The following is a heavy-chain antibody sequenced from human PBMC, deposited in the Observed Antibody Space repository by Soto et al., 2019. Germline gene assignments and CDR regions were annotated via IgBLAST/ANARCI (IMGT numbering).Heavy chain of an antibody. CDR2: IGTGNGNT. Sequence: VDAGQVSCKSCGYSFTDYAIHWVRQAPGHRLEWMGWIGTGNGNTKFSQKFQGRVTITRDTSATTAYMELTSLRSEDTAVYYCAKGSRMWTPDYWGQGTLVTVSS. CDR3: AKGSRMWTPDY. CDR1: GYSFTDYA. J-gene: IGHJ4*02. D-gene: IGHD2-21*01. V-gene: IGHV1-3*04.